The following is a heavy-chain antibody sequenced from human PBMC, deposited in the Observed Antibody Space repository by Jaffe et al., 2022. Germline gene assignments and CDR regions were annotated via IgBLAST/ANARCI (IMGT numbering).Heavy chain of an antibody. D-gene: IGHD5-12*01. CDR2: IYHSGST. Sequence: QVQLQESGPGLVKPSETLSLTCAVSGYSISSGYYWGWIRQPPGKGLEWIGSIYHSGSTYYNPSLKSRVTISVDTSKNQFSLKLSSVTAADTAVYYCARDGRWLQFGGFDYWGQGTLVTVSS. J-gene: IGHJ4*02. CDR3: ARDGRWLQFGGFDY. CDR1: GYSISSGYY. V-gene: IGHV4-38-2*02.